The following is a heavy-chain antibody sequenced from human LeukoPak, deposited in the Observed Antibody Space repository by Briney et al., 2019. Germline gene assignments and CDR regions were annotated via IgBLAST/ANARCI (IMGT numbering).Heavy chain of an antibody. CDR1: GFTFRSYW. Sequence: GGSLRLSCAASGFTFRSYWMHWVRQAPGKGLVWASRINSDGNSTTYADSVKGRFTISRDNAKNSLYLQMNSLRVEDTAVYYCAREVVGPRPFDYWGQGTLVTVSS. CDR3: AREVVGPRPFDY. CDR2: INSDGNST. D-gene: IGHD1-26*01. V-gene: IGHV3-74*01. J-gene: IGHJ4*02.